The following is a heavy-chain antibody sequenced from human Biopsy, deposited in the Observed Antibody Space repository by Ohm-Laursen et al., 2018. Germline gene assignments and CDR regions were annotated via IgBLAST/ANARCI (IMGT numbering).Heavy chain of an antibody. D-gene: IGHD3-10*01. CDR1: GFNLGDYA. CDR2: IKWNSGKI. CDR3: ARDTGTMVRGVLYQ. Sequence: SLRLSCAASGFNLGDYAMHWVRQVPGKGLEWVSGIKWNSGKIDYADSVKGRFTISRNNAKNSLYLHMNSLRTEDSAFYYCARDTGTMVRGVLYQWGQGTQVTVSS. V-gene: IGHV3-9*01. J-gene: IGHJ4*02.